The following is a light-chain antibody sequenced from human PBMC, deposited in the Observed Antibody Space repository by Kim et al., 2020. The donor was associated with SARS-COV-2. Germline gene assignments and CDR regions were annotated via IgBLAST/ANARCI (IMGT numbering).Light chain of an antibody. CDR1: QAIDNF. J-gene: IGKJ3*01. Sequence: ASVGDRVTITCQASQAIDNFINWYQQKPGKAPKLLIYDASDLQTGVPSKFRGSGSGTDFTFTIVSLQPEDIATYFCQQYRYLPFTFGPGTKVDIK. V-gene: IGKV1-33*01. CDR2: DAS. CDR3: QQYRYLPFT.